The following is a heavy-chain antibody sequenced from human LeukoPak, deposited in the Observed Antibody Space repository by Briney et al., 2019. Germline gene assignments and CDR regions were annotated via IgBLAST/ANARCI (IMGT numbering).Heavy chain of an antibody. D-gene: IGHD4-17*01. J-gene: IGHJ4*02. CDR2: INPNSGGT. CDR3: ARDWSMTTLGY. CDR1: GYTFIGYY. Sequence: ASVKVSCKASGYTFIGYYMHWVRQAPGQGLEWMGRINPNSGGTDYAQKFQGRVTMTRDSSISIAYLEFSSLRSDDTAVYYCARDWSMTTLGYWGQGTLVTVSS. V-gene: IGHV1-2*06.